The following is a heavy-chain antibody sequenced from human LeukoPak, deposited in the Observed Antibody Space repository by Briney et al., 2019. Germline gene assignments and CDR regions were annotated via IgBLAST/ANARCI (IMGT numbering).Heavy chain of an antibody. CDR2: ISYDGSNK. V-gene: IGHV3-30*04. CDR1: GFTFSNYA. D-gene: IGHD5-18*01. Sequence: GGSLRLSCAASGFTFSNYAMSWVRQAPGKGLEWVAVISYDGSNKYYADSVKGRFTISRDNSKNTLYLQMNSLRVEDTAIYYCARDDIEGSAMGHLFDYWGQGTLVTVSS. CDR3: ARDDIEGSAMGHLFDY. J-gene: IGHJ4*02.